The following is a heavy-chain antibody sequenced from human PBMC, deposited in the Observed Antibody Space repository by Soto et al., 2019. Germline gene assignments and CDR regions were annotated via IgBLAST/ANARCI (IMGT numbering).Heavy chain of an antibody. V-gene: IGHV3-23*01. CDR3: AKRRGAGGHFDY. J-gene: IGHJ4*02. D-gene: IGHD2-15*01. Sequence: LRLSFAASGFTFSSYAMGWVRQGPGKGLEWVAVVSIGGSTHYADSVRGRFTISRDNSKNTLSLQMNSLTAEDTAVYFCAKRRGAGGHFDYWGQGALDTVSS. CDR1: GFTFSSYA. CDR2: VSIGGST.